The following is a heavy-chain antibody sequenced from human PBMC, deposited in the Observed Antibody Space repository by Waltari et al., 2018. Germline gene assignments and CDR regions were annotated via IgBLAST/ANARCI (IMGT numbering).Heavy chain of an antibody. CDR1: GFPFSTYS. CDR3: ARPVAAAGNYGMDV. V-gene: IGHV3-48*04. Sequence: EVELVESGGNLVQPGGSLRLSCIAAGFPFSTYSLIWVRQAPGKGLEWISYITGSSRTIYYTDSVKGRFTVSRDNAKNSLFLQMSSLRVEDTAVYYCARPVAAAGNYGMDVWGQGTTVTVSS. D-gene: IGHD6-13*01. J-gene: IGHJ6*02. CDR2: ITGSSRTI.